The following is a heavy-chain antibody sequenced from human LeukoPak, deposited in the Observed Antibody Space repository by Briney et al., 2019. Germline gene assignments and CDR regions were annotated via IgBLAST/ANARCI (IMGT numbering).Heavy chain of an antibody. CDR2: ISYDGSNK. CDR1: GFTFSSYA. V-gene: IGHV3-30-3*01. Sequence: GGSLRLSCAASGFTFSSYAMHWVRQAPGKGLEWVAVISYDGSNKYYADSVKGRFTISRDNSKNTLYLQMNSLRAEDTAVYYCAREGSLEGFDYWGQGTLVTVSS. CDR3: AREGSLEGFDY. J-gene: IGHJ4*02. D-gene: IGHD2-15*01.